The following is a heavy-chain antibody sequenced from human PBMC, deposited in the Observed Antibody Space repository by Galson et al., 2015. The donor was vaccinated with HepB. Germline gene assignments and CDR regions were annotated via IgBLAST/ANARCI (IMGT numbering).Heavy chain of an antibody. V-gene: IGHV3-23*01. CDR2: ISDGGDDT. CDR1: GFTFSNYA. D-gene: IGHD2-2*03. CDR3: VKWARPGYGYFSEGFDV. J-gene: IGHJ3*01. Sequence: SLRLSCAASGFTFSNYAMSWVRQAPGKGLEWVSAISDGGDDTYYADSVRGRFTISRDTFKNTLYLQMNGLRAEDTAAYYCVKWARPGYGYFSEGFDVWGQGTMVTVSS.